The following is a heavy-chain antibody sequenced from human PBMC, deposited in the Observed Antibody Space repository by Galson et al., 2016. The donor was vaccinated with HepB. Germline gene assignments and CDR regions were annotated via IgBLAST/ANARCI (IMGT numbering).Heavy chain of an antibody. V-gene: IGHV3-43*01. CDR1: GFTFDDFA. CDR3: TLLQEHL. CDR2: ITWNRGLT. J-gene: IGHJ6*01. Sequence: SLRLSCASSGFTFDDFAMHWVRQAPGKSLEWVALITWNRGLTYYAESVKDRFTISQDNNENSLFLQMNILRQGPIGLPPCTLLQEHLWG.